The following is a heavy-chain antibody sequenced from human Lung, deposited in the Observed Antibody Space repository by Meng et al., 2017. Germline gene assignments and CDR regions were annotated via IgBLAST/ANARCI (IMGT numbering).Heavy chain of an antibody. CDR3: ARGPTTMAHDFDY. Sequence: QVQLQQWGAVLLKPSETLSVTCVVSGGSFSDYYWSWIRQPPGKGLEWIGEINHSGSTNYNPSLESRATISVDTSQNNLSLKLSSVTAADSAVYYCARGPTTMAHDFDYWGQGTLVTVSS. CDR1: GGSFSDYY. V-gene: IGHV4-34*01. CDR2: INHSGST. D-gene: IGHD4-11*01. J-gene: IGHJ4*02.